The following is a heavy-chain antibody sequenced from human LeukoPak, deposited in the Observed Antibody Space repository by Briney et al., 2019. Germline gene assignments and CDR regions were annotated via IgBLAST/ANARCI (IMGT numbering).Heavy chain of an antibody. Sequence: PSETLSLTCTVSGGSISGYYWSWIRQPPGKGLEWIGYIYNSGSTNYNPSLKSRVTISVDTSKNQFSLKLSSVTAADTAVYYCARDRRYCTNGVCYYYYSYMDVWGKGTTVTVSS. CDR2: IYNSGST. J-gene: IGHJ6*03. V-gene: IGHV4-59*01. CDR3: ARDRRYCTNGVCYYYYSYMDV. D-gene: IGHD2-8*01. CDR1: GGSISGYY.